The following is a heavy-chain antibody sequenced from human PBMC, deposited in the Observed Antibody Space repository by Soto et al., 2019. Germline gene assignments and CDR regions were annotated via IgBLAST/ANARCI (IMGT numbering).Heavy chain of an antibody. V-gene: IGHV5-51*01. CDR2: IYPGDSDT. J-gene: IGHJ6*03. D-gene: IGHD6-6*01. Sequence: PGESLKISCKGSGYSFTSYWIGWVRQMPGKGLEWMGIIYPGDSDTRYSPSFQGQVTISADKSISTAYLQWSSLKASDTAMYYCASISYSSSNHLYMDVWGKGTTVTVSS. CDR1: GYSFTSYW. CDR3: ASISYSSSNHLYMDV.